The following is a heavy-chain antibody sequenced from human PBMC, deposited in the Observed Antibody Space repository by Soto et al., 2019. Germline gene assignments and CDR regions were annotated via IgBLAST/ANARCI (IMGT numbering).Heavy chain of an antibody. Sequence: SVKVSCKASGGTFSSYAISWVRQAPGQGLEWMGGIIPIFGTANYAQKFQGRVTITADKSTSTAYMELSSLRSEDTAVYYCARDRAVYSGYDKTYYYGMDVWGQGTTVTVSS. CDR1: GGTFSSYA. CDR2: IIPIFGTA. D-gene: IGHD5-12*01. J-gene: IGHJ6*02. CDR3: ARDRAVYSGYDKTYYYGMDV. V-gene: IGHV1-69*06.